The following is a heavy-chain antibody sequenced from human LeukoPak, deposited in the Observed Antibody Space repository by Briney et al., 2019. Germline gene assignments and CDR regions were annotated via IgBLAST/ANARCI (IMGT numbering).Heavy chain of an antibody. CDR2: IIPIFGTA. D-gene: IGHD4-11*01. CDR3: ARGLTVNHRNDVSDY. Sequence: GASVKVSCKASGGTFSSYAISWVRQAPGQGLEWMGGIIPIFGTANYAQKFQGRVTITADKSTSTAYMELSSLRSEDTAVYYCARGLTVNHRNDVSDYWGQGTLVTVSS. V-gene: IGHV1-69*06. CDR1: GGTFSSYA. J-gene: IGHJ4*02.